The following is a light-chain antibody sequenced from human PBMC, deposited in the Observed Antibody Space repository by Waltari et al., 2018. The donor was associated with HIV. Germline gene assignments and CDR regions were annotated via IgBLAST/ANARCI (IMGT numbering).Light chain of an antibody. CDR1: QRISNY. CDR2: AAS. J-gene: IGKJ2*03. V-gene: IGKV1-39*01. CDR3: QQSYTTSYS. Sequence: DMQMTQSPSSLSASVGDRATITCRASQRISNYLNWYQQKPGKAPNLLIYAASTLQSGVPSMFSESGSGTDFTLTISSLLPEDLATYFCQQSYTTSYSFGQGTKLQIK.